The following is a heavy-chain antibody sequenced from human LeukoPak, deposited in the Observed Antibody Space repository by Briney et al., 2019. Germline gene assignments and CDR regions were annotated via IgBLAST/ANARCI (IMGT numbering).Heavy chain of an antibody. CDR2: ISYDGSNK. V-gene: IGHV3-30*18. Sequence: GGSLRLSCAAPGFTFSSYGMHWVRQAPGKGLEWVAVISYDGSNKYYADSVKGRFTISRDNSKNALYLQMNSLRAEDTAVYYCAKEGTMGWFDPWGQGTLVTVSS. CDR1: GFTFSSYG. CDR3: AKEGTMGWFDP. D-gene: IGHD3-10*01. J-gene: IGHJ5*02.